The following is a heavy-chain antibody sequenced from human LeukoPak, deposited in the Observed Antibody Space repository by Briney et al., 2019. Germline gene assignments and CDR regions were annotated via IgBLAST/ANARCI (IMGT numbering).Heavy chain of an antibody. V-gene: IGHV3-21*01. D-gene: IGHD3-9*01. CDR1: GFTFSSYS. J-gene: IGHJ4*02. CDR3: AAGLRYFDWFLDY. CDR2: ISSSSSYI. Sequence: GGSLRLSCAASGFTFSSYSMNWVRQAPGKGLEWVSSISSSSSYIYYADSVKGRFTISRDNAKNSLYLQMNSLRAEDTAVYYGAAGLRYFDWFLDYWGQGTLVTVSS.